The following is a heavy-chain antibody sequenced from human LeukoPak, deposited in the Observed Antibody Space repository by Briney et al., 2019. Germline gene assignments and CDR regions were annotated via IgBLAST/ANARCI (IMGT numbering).Heavy chain of an antibody. CDR3: ARDSLYDSSGTLLMDV. V-gene: IGHV4-4*07. CDR2: IYTSGST. D-gene: IGHD3-22*01. CDR1: GGSISSYY. Sequence: SETLSLTCTVSGGSISSYYWSWIRQPAGKGLEWIGRIYTSGSTNYNPSLKSRVTMSVDTSKNQFSLKLSSVTAADTAVYYCARDSLYDSSGTLLMDVWGKGTTVTVSS. J-gene: IGHJ6*04.